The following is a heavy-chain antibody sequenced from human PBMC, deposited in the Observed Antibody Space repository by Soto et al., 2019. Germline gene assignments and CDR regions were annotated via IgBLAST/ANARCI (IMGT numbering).Heavy chain of an antibody. CDR3: ARDFYGDYTFDY. V-gene: IGHV1-2*04. D-gene: IGHD4-17*01. CDR1: GYTFTGYY. Sequence: ASVKVSCKASGYTFTGYYMHWVRQAPGQGLEWMGWIIPNCGGTNYAQKFQGWVTMTRDKSISTAYMELSRLRSDDTAVYYCARDFYGDYTFDYWGQGTLVTVSS. CDR2: IIPNCGGT. J-gene: IGHJ4*02.